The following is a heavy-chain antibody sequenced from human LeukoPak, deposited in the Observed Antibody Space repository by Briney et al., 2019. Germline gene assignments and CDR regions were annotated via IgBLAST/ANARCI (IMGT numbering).Heavy chain of an antibody. V-gene: IGHV4-31*03. Sequence: SETLSLTCTVSGGSISSGGYYWSWIRQHPGKGLEWIGYIYYSGSTYYNPSLKSRVTISVDKSKNQFSLKLSSVTAADTVVYYCARGVRDIVVVVAAYFDYWGQGTLVTVSS. J-gene: IGHJ4*02. CDR3: ARGVRDIVVVVAAYFDY. CDR1: GGSISSGGYY. CDR2: IYYSGST. D-gene: IGHD2-15*01.